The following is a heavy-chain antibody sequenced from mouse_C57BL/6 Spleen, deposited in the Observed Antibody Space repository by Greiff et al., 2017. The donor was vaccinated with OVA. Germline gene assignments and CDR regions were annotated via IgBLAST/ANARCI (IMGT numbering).Heavy chain of an antibody. V-gene: IGHV5-4*01. J-gene: IGHJ4*01. CDR3: ARGHYGSTLYAMDY. Sequence: EVHLVESGGGLVKPGGSLKLSCAASGFTFSSYAMSWVRQTPEKRLEWVATISDGGSYTYYPDNVKGRFTISRDNAKNNLYLQMSHLKSEDTAMYYCARGHYGSTLYAMDYWGQGTSVTVSS. CDR1: GFTFSSYA. D-gene: IGHD1-1*01. CDR2: ISDGGSYT.